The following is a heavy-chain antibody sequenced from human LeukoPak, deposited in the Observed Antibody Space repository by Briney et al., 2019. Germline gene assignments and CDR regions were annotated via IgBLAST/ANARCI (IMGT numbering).Heavy chain of an antibody. D-gene: IGHD3-3*01. CDR3: ARQNDFRLDY. CDR1: GYTFSSYW. CDR2: IYPGDSDT. J-gene: IGHJ4*02. V-gene: IGHV5-51*01. Sequence: GESLKISCKGSGYTFSSYWIGWVRQMPGKGLEWMGIIYPGDSDTRYSPSLQGQVSISVDTSIGTAYLQWSSLKVSDTAIYYCARQNDFRLDYWGQGTLVTVSS.